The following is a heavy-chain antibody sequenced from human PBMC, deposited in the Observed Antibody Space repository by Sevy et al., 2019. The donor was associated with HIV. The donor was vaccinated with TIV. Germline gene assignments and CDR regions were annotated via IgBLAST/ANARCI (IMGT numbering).Heavy chain of an antibody. Sequence: GGSLRLSCAASGFTFSSYAMSWVRQAPGKGLEWVSAISGSGGSTYYADSVKGRFTISRDNSKNTLYLQMNSLRADDTAVYYCAKDVYSSSWYYFDYWGQGTLVTVSS. CDR3: AKDVYSSSWYYFDY. V-gene: IGHV3-23*01. CDR2: ISGSGGST. J-gene: IGHJ4*02. CDR1: GFTFSSYA. D-gene: IGHD6-13*01.